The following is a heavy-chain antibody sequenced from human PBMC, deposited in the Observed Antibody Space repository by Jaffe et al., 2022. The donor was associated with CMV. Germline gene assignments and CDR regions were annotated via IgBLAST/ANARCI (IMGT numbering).Heavy chain of an antibody. CDR1: GGSFSGYY. Sequence: QVQLQQWGAGLLKPSETLSLTCAVYGGSFSGYYWSWIRQPPGKGLEWIGEINHSGSTNYNPSLKSRVTISVDTSKNQFSLKLSSVTAADTAVYYCARRLTTPHSYYYYMDVWGKGTTVTVSS. CDR3: ARRLTTPHSYYYYMDV. CDR2: INHSGST. J-gene: IGHJ6*03. V-gene: IGHV4-34*01. D-gene: IGHD4-4*01.